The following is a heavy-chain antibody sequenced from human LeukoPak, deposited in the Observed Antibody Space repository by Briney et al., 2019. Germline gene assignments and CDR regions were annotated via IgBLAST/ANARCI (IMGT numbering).Heavy chain of an antibody. D-gene: IGHD1-14*01. CDR3: ARGDHGPSNSIGP. J-gene: IGHJ5*02. CDR2: IYYSGTT. Sequence: KSSETLSLTCIVSGGSISNYYWGWIRQPPGKGLEWIGYIYYSGTTNYNPSLKSRVTISVDTSKNQFSLRLDSVTAADTAIYYCARGDHGPSNSIGPWGQGILVTVSS. V-gene: IGHV4-59*01. CDR1: GGSISNYY.